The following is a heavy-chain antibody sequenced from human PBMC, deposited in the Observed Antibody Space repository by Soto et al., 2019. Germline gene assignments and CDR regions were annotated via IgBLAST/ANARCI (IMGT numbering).Heavy chain of an antibody. CDR2: ISGSGDST. D-gene: IGHD3-9*01. Sequence: HPGGSLRLSCAASGFTFSSYAMNWVRQAPGKGLEWVSTISGSGDSTYYADSVKGRFTISRDNSKNTLYLQMNSLRAEDTAVYYCAKSRSISRYFFYGMDVWGQGTTVTVSS. CDR1: GFTFSSYA. CDR3: AKSRSISRYFFYGMDV. J-gene: IGHJ6*02. V-gene: IGHV3-23*01.